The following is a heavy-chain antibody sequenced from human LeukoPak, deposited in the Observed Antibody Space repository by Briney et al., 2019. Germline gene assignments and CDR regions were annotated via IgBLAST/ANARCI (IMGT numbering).Heavy chain of an antibody. CDR2: IWYDGSNI. Sequence: PGTSLRLSCAASGLSFSSHGMHWVRQAPGKGLEWVAVIWYDGSNIYYADSVKGRFTISRDNSKNTLYLQMNSLRAEDTALYYCARARNDYDSNGFSVLDCWGQGTLVTVSS. V-gene: IGHV3-33*01. J-gene: IGHJ4*02. CDR3: ARARNDYDSNGFSVLDC. D-gene: IGHD3-22*01. CDR1: GLSFSSHG.